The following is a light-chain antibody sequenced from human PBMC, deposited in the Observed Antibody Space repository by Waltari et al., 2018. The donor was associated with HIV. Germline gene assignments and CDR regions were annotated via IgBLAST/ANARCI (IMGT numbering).Light chain of an antibody. CDR2: QSN. Sequence: PPSVSAAPGQTVTISCSGGTSNIGSNHVSWYQHLPGAAPKLLIYQSNQRPSIIPDRFSGSKSGTSATLGITGLQTADEADYYCGTWDGSLSGVVFGGGTKVTVL. CDR3: GTWDGSLSGVV. V-gene: IGLV1-51*01. J-gene: IGLJ2*01. CDR1: TSNIGSNH.